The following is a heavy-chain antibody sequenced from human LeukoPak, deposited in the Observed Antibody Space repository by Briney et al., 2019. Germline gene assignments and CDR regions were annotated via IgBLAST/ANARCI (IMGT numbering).Heavy chain of an antibody. CDR2: INPNSGGT. CDR3: ARVFGRSQQLVLDY. V-gene: IGHV1-2*02. D-gene: IGHD6-13*01. J-gene: IGHJ4*02. CDR1: GYTFTGYY. Sequence: GASVKVSCKASGYTFTGYYMHWVRQAPGQGLEWMGWINPNSGGTTYAQKFQGRVTMTRDTSISTAYMELSRLRSDDTAVYYCARVFGRSQQLVLDYWGQGTLVTVSS.